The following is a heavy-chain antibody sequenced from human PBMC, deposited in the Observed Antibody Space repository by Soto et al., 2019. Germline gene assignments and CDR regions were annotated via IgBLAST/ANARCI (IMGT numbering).Heavy chain of an antibody. D-gene: IGHD3-3*01. J-gene: IGHJ4*02. CDR1: GFTFSSYA. Sequence: PGGSLRLSCAASGFTFSSYAMSWVRQAPGKGLEWVSAISGSGGSTYYADSVKGRFTISRDNSKNTLYLQMNSLRAEDTAVYYCAKDISQLGDFWNLAPGLGTDYWGQGTLVTVSS. V-gene: IGHV3-23*01. CDR3: AKDISQLGDFWNLAPGLGTDY. CDR2: ISGSGGST.